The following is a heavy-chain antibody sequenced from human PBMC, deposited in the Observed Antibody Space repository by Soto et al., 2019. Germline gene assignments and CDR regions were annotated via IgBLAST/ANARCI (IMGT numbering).Heavy chain of an antibody. J-gene: IGHJ4*02. CDR1: GGTFSSYT. V-gene: IGHV1-69*02. CDR3: ASNYYGSGSYFDY. CDR2: IIPILGIA. D-gene: IGHD3-10*01. Sequence: QVQLVQSGAEVKKPGSSVKVSCKASGGTFSSYTISWVRQAPRQGLEWMGRIIPILGIANYAQKFQGRVTITADKSTSTAYMELSSLRSEDTAVYYCASNYYGSGSYFDYWGQGTLVTVSS.